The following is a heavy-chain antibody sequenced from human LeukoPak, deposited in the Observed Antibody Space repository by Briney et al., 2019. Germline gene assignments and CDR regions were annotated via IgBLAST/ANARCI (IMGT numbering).Heavy chain of an antibody. V-gene: IGHV3-53*01. CDR3: ASSEGPNHYYYYYGMGV. CDR1: GFTVSSNY. J-gene: IGHJ6*02. D-gene: IGHD3-10*01. Sequence: GGSLRLSCAASGFTVSSNYMSWVRQAPGKGLEWVSVIYSGGSTYYADSVKGRFTISRDNSKNTLYLQMSSLRAEDTAVYYCASSEGPNHYYYYYGMGVWGQGTTVTVSS. CDR2: IYSGGST.